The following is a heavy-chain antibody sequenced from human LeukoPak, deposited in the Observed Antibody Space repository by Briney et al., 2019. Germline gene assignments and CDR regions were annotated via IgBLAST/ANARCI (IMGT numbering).Heavy chain of an antibody. CDR3: TRDPLFVWLHPEGY. J-gene: IGHJ4*02. CDR1: GLPFGDYA. Sequence: GGALRLSCTATGLPFGDYAMRWFRQAPGQGLDVVGFIRRKAYGGTTEYAASVKGRFTISRDDSKSIAYLQTNSLKTEDTAVYYCTRDPLFVWLHPEGYWGQGTLVTVSS. V-gene: IGHV3-49*03. D-gene: IGHD5-24*01. CDR2: IRRKAYGGTT.